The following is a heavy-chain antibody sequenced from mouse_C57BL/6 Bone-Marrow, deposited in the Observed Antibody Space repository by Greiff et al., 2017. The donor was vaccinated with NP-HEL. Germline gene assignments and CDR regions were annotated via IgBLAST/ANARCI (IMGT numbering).Heavy chain of an antibody. Sequence: EVQVVESGGDLVKPGGSLKLSCAASGFTFSSYGMSWVRQTPDKRLEWVATISSGGSYTYYPDSVKGRFTISRDNAKHTLYLQMSSLKSEDAAMYYVANYGSSYYIDYWGQGTTLTVSS. D-gene: IGHD1-1*01. CDR2: ISSGGSYT. CDR1: GFTFSSYG. V-gene: IGHV5-6*01. CDR3: ANYGSSYYIDY. J-gene: IGHJ2*01.